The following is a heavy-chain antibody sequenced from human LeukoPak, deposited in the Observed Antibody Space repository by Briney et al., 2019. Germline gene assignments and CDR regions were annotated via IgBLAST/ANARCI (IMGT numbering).Heavy chain of an antibody. J-gene: IGHJ4*02. CDR2: ISGSGGST. CDR1: GFTFSSYA. D-gene: IGHD3-3*01. Sequence: PGGSLRLSCAASGFTFSSYAMSWVRQAPGKGLEWVSAISGSGGSTYYADSVKGRFTISRDNSKNTLYLQMNSLRAEDTAVYFCTADTNTYYDFWSGYRWGQGTLVTVSS. V-gene: IGHV3-23*01. CDR3: TADTNTYYDFWSGYR.